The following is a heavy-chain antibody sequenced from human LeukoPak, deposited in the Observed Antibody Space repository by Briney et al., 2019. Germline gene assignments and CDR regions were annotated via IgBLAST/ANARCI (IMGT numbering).Heavy chain of an antibody. V-gene: IGHV4-38-2*02. CDR2: IYHSGST. CDR1: GYSISSGYY. D-gene: IGHD3-16*02. CDR3: ARDRRFIDY. J-gene: IGHJ4*02. Sequence: PSETLSLTCTVSGYSISSGYYWGWIRQPPGKGLEWIGSIYHSGSTYYNPSLKSRVTISVDTSKNKFSLKLSSVTAADTAVYSSARDRRFIDYWGQGTLVTVSS.